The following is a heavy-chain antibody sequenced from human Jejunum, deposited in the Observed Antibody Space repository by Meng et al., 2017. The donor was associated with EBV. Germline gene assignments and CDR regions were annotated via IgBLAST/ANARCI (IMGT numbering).Heavy chain of an antibody. Sequence: QVQLVQSGDEVKKPXXSVNVSCKASGYTFTVNGISWVRQAPGQGLEWMGWISAHSGNTNYAQKFQDRVTLSTDTSTSTAYMELRSLRSDDTAVYYCARDRNMAQDYWGQGTLVTVSS. CDR3: ARDRNMAQDY. CDR1: GYTFTVNG. CDR2: ISAHSGNT. J-gene: IGHJ4*02. V-gene: IGHV1-18*04. D-gene: IGHD5-24*01.